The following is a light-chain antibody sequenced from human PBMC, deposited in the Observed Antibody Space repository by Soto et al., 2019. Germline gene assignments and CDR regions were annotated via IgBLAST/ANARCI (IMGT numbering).Light chain of an antibody. Sequence: EIVMTQSPVTLSLSPGDRATLSCRARQSVANTLAWFQQRPGQAPSLLVYGASSTATGIPARFSGSGSGTEVPLTISSLQSEYFAVYYCQKYNDWPLTCGQGTKVEI. CDR3: QKYNDWPLT. CDR1: QSVANT. J-gene: IGKJ1*01. CDR2: GAS. V-gene: IGKV3-15*01.